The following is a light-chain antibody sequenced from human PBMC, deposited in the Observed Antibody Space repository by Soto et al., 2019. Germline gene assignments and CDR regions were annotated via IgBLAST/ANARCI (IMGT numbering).Light chain of an antibody. CDR2: KAS. CDR3: QQYDRFPYT. CDR1: QNISNW. V-gene: IGKV1-5*03. Sequence: DIQMTQSPSTLSASVGETVTITCRARQNISNWLAWYQQKPGQAPKLLIHKASTLESGVPSRFSGSGSGTEFTLTISCLQPDDFATFYCQQYDRFPYTFGQGTKLEIK. J-gene: IGKJ2*01.